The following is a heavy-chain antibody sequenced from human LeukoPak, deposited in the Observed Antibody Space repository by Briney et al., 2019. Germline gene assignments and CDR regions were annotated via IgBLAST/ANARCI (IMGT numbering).Heavy chain of an antibody. D-gene: IGHD2-15*01. CDR1: DGSISSGSYY. Sequence: PSQTLSLTCSVSDGSISSGSYYWSWIRQSAGKGLEWIGRIYSSGSTNYHPSLKSRVSILIDTSKNQFSLNLTSVTAADTAVYYCARVSARLALDYWGQGTLVTVSS. CDR3: ARVSARLALDY. J-gene: IGHJ4*02. CDR2: IYSSGST. V-gene: IGHV4-61*02.